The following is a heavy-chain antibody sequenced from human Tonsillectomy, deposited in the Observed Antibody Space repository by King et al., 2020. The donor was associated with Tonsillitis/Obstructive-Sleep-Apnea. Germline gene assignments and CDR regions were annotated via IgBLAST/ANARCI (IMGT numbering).Heavy chain of an antibody. D-gene: IGHD6-19*01. CDR2: IDPSDSYT. V-gene: IGHV5-10-1*01. J-gene: IGHJ6*03. CDR3: ARHLAGVYSSGSEDYYYYMDV. CDR1: GYSFTSYW. Sequence: QLVQSGAEVKKPGESLRISCKGSGYSFTSYWISWVRQMPGKGLEWMGRIDPSDSYTNYSPSFQGHFTISADKSNSTAYLQWSSLKASETAMYYCARHLAGVYSSGSEDYYYYMDVWGKGTTVTVSS.